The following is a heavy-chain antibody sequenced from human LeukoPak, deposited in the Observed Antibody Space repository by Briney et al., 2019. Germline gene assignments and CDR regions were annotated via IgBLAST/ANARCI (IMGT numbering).Heavy chain of an antibody. J-gene: IGHJ4*02. D-gene: IGHD2-21*02. V-gene: IGHV4-34*01. CDR3: TRMTAGHDY. CDR2: INHSGHT. Sequence: PSETLSLTCAVSGVSFDDYYWSWVRQTPGKGLEWIGEINHSGHTNDSPSLKSRVTLSIETSRKQFSLNLRSVTVADTGIYYCTRMTAGHDYWGQGTLVTVSS. CDR1: GVSFDDYY.